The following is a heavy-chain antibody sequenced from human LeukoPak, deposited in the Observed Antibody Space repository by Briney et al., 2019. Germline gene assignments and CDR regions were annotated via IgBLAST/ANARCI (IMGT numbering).Heavy chain of an antibody. CDR3: ARGRGSSWYKNAFDI. CDR2: INHSGST. Sequence: PSETLSLTCAVYGGSFSGYYWSWIRQPPGKGLEWIGEINHSGSTNYNPSLKSRVTISVDTSKNQFSLKLSSVTAADTAVYYCARGRGSSWYKNAFDIWGQGTMVTVSS. J-gene: IGHJ3*02. D-gene: IGHD6-13*01. V-gene: IGHV4-34*01. CDR1: GGSFSGYY.